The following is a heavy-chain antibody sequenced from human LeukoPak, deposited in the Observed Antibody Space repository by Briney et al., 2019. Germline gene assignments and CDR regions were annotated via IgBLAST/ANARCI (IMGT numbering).Heavy chain of an antibody. V-gene: IGHV4-39*07. CDR3: ARATAAPSSYFFDH. J-gene: IGHJ4*02. CDR2: IYHNGNT. D-gene: IGHD6-25*01. CDR1: GGSIRSSNSF. Sequence: SETLSLTCSVSGGSIRSSNSFWGWIRQPPGERLEWIATIYHNGNTYYNPSLQSRVTISVDTSTNQFSLKLNSVIAADTAVYYCARATAAPSSYFFDHWGQGTLVTVSS.